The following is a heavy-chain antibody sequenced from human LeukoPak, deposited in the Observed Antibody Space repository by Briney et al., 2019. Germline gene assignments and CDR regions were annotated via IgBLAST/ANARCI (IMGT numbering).Heavy chain of an antibody. J-gene: IGHJ6*02. CDR1: GFTFSSHS. D-gene: IGHD3-16*01. CDR2: ISSSSSTI. Sequence: PGGSLRLSCAASGFTFSSHSMNWVRQAPGKGLEWVSYISSSSSTIYYADSVKGRFTISRDNAKNSLYLQMSNLRAEDTAVYFCARGGGLDVWGQGATVTVSS. V-gene: IGHV3-48*04. CDR3: ARGGGLDV.